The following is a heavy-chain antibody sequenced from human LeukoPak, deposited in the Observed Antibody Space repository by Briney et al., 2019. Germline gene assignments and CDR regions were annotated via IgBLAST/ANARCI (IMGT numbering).Heavy chain of an antibody. Sequence: SETLSLTCTVSGGSISSYYWSWIRQPPGKGLEWIGYIFYSGSTNYNPSLKSRVTISVDTSKNQFSLRLRSVTAADTAVYYCARVTGYMIEDYFDYWGQGTLVTVSS. V-gene: IGHV4-59*01. CDR1: GGSISSYY. J-gene: IGHJ4*02. CDR2: IFYSGST. D-gene: IGHD3-22*01. CDR3: ARVTGYMIEDYFDY.